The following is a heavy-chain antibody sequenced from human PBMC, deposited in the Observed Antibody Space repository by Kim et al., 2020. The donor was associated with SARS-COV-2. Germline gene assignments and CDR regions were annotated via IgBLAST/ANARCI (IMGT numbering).Heavy chain of an antibody. CDR1: GGSISGYY. J-gene: IGHJ5*02. CDR2: MHTSGTT. Sequence: SETLSLTYTVSGGSISGYYYNWVRQPAGKGLEWIGSMHTSGTTNYNPSLMSRVTLSLDTSKNHFSLKLTSVTAADTAVYYCARCLWWLPAAWGQGTLVTVAS. CDR3: ARCLWWLPAA. D-gene: IGHD2-21*01. V-gene: IGHV4-4*07.